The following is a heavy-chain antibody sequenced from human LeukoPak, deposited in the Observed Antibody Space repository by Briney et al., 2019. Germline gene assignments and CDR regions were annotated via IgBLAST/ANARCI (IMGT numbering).Heavy chain of an antibody. CDR3: ARAYYYDSSGYPAFDI. D-gene: IGHD3-22*01. Sequence: SVKVSCKASGGTFSSYAISWVRQAPGQGLEWMGRIIPIFGTANYAQKFQGRVTITTDESTSTAYMELSSLRSEDTTVYYCARAYYYDSSGYPAFDIWGQGTMVTVSS. V-gene: IGHV1-69*05. CDR1: GGTFSSYA. J-gene: IGHJ3*02. CDR2: IIPIFGTA.